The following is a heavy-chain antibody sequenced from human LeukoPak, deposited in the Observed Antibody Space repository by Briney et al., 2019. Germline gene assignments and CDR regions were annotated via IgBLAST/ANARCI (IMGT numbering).Heavy chain of an antibody. Sequence: PGRSLRLSCAASGFTFSSYGMHWVRQAPGKGLEWVAVISYDGSNKYYADSVKGRFTISRDNAKNSLYLQMNSLRAEDTAVYYCARVGYSSSWYHAFDIWGQGTMVTVSS. J-gene: IGHJ3*02. CDR2: ISYDGSNK. CDR3: ARVGYSSSWYHAFDI. D-gene: IGHD6-13*01. CDR1: GFTFSSYG. V-gene: IGHV3-30*03.